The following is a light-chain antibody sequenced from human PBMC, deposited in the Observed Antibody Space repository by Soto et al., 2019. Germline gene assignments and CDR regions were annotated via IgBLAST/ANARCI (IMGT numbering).Light chain of an antibody. CDR1: SSNIVNNY. V-gene: IGLV1-51*01. CDR3: GTWDSSLSAGV. Sequence: QSVLTQPPSVSAAPGQKVTISCSGISSNIVNNYVSWYQQLPGTAPKLLIYDNNKRPSGIPDRFSGSKSGTSATLGITGLQTGDEADYYCGTWDSSLSAGVFGGGTKVTVL. J-gene: IGLJ2*01. CDR2: DNN.